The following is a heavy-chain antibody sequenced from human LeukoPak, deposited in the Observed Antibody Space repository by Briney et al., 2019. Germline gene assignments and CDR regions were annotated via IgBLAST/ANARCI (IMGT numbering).Heavy chain of an antibody. CDR1: GFTFDDYA. CDR3: AKGGYYDLDAFDI. CDR2: INWNGGST. D-gene: IGHD1-26*01. V-gene: IGHV3-20*04. Sequence: PGRSLRLSCAASGFTFDDYAMHWVRQAPGKGLEWVSSINWNGGSTGYADSVKGRFTISRDNAKNSLYLQMNSLRAEDTALYYCAKGGYYDLDAFDIWGQGTMVTVSS. J-gene: IGHJ3*02.